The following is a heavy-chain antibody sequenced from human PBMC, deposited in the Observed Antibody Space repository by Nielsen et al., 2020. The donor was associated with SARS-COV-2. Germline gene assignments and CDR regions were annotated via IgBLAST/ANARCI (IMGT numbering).Heavy chain of an antibody. CDR1: GGSISSSSYY. V-gene: IGHV4-39*07. J-gene: IGHJ4*02. CDR2: IYYSGST. CDR3: ARGRGSLGPFWLIDY. Sequence: SETLSLTCTVSGGSISSSSYYWGWIRQPPGKGLEWIGSIYYSGSTYYNPSLKSRVTISVDTSKNQFSLNLTSVTAADTAVYYCARGRGSLGPFWLIDYWGQGDLVTVSS. D-gene: IGHD3-16*01.